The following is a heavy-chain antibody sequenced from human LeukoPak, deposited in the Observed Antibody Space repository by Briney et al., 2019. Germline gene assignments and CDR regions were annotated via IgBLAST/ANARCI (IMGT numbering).Heavy chain of an antibody. CDR1: GYTFSKHW. CDR2: IYPGDSET. Sequence: GESLKISCKGSGYTFSKHWIAWVRQMPGKGLEWMGIIYPGDSETRYSPSFQGQVTFSVDKSISTAYLRWRSLKASDTAKFYCARQSANRKPELDYWGQGTLVTVSS. J-gene: IGHJ4*02. CDR3: ARQSANRKPELDY. V-gene: IGHV5-51*01.